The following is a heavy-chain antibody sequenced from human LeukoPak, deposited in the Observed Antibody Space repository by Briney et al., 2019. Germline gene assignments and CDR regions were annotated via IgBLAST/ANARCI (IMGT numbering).Heavy chain of an antibody. Sequence: ASVKVSCKASGGTFSSYAISWVRQAPGQGLEWMGGIIPIFGTANYAQKFQGRVTITADESTSTAYMELSSLRSEDTAVYYCARDHAAGSSWEFNWFDPWGQGTLVTVSS. V-gene: IGHV1-69*13. CDR1: GGTFSSYA. J-gene: IGHJ5*02. D-gene: IGHD6-13*01. CDR3: ARDHAAGSSWEFNWFDP. CDR2: IIPIFGTA.